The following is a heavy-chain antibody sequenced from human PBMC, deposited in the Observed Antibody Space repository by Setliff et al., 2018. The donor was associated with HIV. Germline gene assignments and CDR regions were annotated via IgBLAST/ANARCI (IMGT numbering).Heavy chain of an antibody. Sequence: SWVRQAPGKGLEWIGYIYYSGSTYYNPSLKNRVSISVDTSKNQFSLKLSSVTAADTAVYYCARVSQTYYYDSSGYSFDYWGQGTLVTVSS. CDR2: IYYSGST. J-gene: IGHJ4*02. D-gene: IGHD3-22*01. CDR3: ARVSQTYYYDSSGYSFDY. V-gene: IGHV4-31*02.